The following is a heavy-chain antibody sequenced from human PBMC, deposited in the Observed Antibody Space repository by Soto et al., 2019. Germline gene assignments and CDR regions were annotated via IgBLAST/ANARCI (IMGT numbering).Heavy chain of an antibody. CDR3: ARAGAGTGS. CDR1: GFTFSSYS. J-gene: IGHJ5*02. V-gene: IGHV3-48*02. Sequence: EVQLVESGGGLVQPGGSLRLSCAASGFTFSSYSMNWVRQAPGKGLEWISYISYSSSSIQYADSVKGRFTISRDNAKNSLYLQMSSLRDEDTAVYYCARAGAGTGSWGQGTLVTVAS. CDR2: ISYSSSSI. D-gene: IGHD3-10*01.